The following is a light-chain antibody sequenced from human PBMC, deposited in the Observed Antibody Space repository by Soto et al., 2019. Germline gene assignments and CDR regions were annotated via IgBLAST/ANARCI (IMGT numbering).Light chain of an antibody. CDR2: KAS. CDR1: QSIGSW. Sequence: DIQMTQSPSTLSASVGDRVTITCRASQSIGSWLAWYQQKLGKAPKLLIYKASSLESGVPSRFSGSGSGTEFTLTISSLQPDDFATYYCQEYISYSWTFGQGTKVEIK. J-gene: IGKJ1*01. CDR3: QEYISYSWT. V-gene: IGKV1-5*03.